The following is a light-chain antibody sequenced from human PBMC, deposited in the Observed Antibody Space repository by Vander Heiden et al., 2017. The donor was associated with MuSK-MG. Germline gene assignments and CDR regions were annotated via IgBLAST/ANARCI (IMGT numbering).Light chain of an antibody. CDR2: RNN. Sequence: QSVLTQPPSASGTPGQRVTISCSGSSSNIGRNYVYRYQQLPGTAPNLLIYRNNQRPSGVPDRCSGSKSGTSASLAISGLRSEDEADYYCAAWDDSLSGRVFGGGTKLTVL. CDR1: SSNIGRNY. J-gene: IGLJ3*02. CDR3: AAWDDSLSGRV. V-gene: IGLV1-47*01.